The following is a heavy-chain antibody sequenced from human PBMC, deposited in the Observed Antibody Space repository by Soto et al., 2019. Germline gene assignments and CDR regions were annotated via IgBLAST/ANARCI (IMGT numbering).Heavy chain of an antibody. CDR3: ARHGRGYTRYFQH. V-gene: IGHV4-39*01. CDR1: GGSISSSSYY. CDR2: INYSGST. Sequence: TLSLTCTVSGGSISSSSYYWGWIRQPPGKGLEWIGSINYSGSTYYNPSLKSRVTISVDTSKNQFSLKLSSVTAADTAVYYCARHGRGYTRYFQHWGQGTLVTVSS. J-gene: IGHJ1*01. D-gene: IGHD6-13*01.